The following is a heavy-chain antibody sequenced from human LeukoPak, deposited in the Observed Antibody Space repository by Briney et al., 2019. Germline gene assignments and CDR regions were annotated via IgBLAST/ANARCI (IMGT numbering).Heavy chain of an antibody. CDR1: GFTFSSNA. Sequence: QPGGSLRLSCAASGFTFSSNAMSWVRQAPGKGLEWVSAISGSGGSTYYADSVKGRFTISRDNSKNTLYLQMNSLRAEDTAVYYCARAYSSGWYQPQNPDYWGQGTLVTVSS. CDR3: ARAYSSGWYQPQNPDY. CDR2: ISGSGGST. J-gene: IGHJ4*02. V-gene: IGHV3-23*01. D-gene: IGHD6-19*01.